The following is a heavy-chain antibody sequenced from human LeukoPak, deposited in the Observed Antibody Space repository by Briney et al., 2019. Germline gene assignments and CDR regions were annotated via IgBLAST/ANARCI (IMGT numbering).Heavy chain of an antibody. CDR2: MNPNSGNT. D-gene: IGHD6-13*01. J-gene: IGHJ5*02. V-gene: IGHV1-8*03. Sequence: ASVKVSRKASGYTFTSYDNNWVRQATGPGLEWMGWMNPNSGNTGYAQKFQGRVTITRNTSISTAYMELSSLRSEDTAVYYCARSRQQLVLFDGFDPWGQGTLVTVSS. CDR1: GYTFTSYD. CDR3: ARSRQQLVLFDGFDP.